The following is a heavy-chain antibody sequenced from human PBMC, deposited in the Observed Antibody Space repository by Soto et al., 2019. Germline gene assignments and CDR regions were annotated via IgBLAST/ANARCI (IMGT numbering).Heavy chain of an antibody. D-gene: IGHD4-4*01. CDR2: IDYSGST. V-gene: IGHV4-31*03. J-gene: IGHJ4*02. Sequence: SETLSLTCTVSGGSISSGGYYWSWIRQHPGKGLEWIGYIDYSGSTYYNPSLKSRVTISVDTSKNQFSLKLSSVTAADTAVYYCARGFAVTETFDYWGQGTLLTLSS. CDR1: GGSISSGGYY. CDR3: ARGFAVTETFDY.